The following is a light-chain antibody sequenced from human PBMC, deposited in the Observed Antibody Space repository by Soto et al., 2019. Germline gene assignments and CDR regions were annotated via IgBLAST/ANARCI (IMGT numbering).Light chain of an antibody. CDR2: WAS. CDR1: QSVLYSSNNKNY. CDR3: QQYYNTPSYT. J-gene: IGKJ2*01. Sequence: DIVMTQSPDSLAVSLGERATINCKSSQSVLYSSNNKNYLAWYQQKPGQAPKLLIYWASTRESGVPDRFSGSGSGTVFTLTISSLQAEDVAVYYCQQYYNTPSYTSGQGTKLEIK. V-gene: IGKV4-1*01.